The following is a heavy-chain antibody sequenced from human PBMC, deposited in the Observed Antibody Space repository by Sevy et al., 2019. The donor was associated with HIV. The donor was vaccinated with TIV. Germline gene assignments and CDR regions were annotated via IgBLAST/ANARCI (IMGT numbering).Heavy chain of an antibody. V-gene: IGHV3-73*01. CDR3: TRQGDRSRYDTFSNGMDV. J-gene: IGHJ6*02. D-gene: IGHD3-9*01. CDR1: GFTFSDSA. CDR2: IRSKVNSYAT. Sequence: GESLKISCAASGFTFSDSAMHWVRQASGKGLEWVGRIRSKVNSYATTYVASVKGRFTISRDDSKNTAYLQMNSLKTEDTAVYYCTRQGDRSRYDTFSNGMDVWGQGTTVTVSS.